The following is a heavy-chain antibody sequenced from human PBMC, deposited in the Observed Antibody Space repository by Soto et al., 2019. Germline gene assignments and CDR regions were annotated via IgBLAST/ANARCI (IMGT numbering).Heavy chain of an antibody. V-gene: IGHV4-59*01. CDR1: GGSISSYY. CDR3: ARGGIAARLTYNWLGP. Sequence: SETLSLTCTVSGGSISSYYWSWIRQPPGKGLEWIGYIYYSGSTNYNPSLKSRVTISVDTSKNQFSLKLSSVTAADTAVYYCARGGIAARLTYNWLGPWGQGTLVTVSS. CDR2: IYYSGST. D-gene: IGHD6-6*01. J-gene: IGHJ5*02.